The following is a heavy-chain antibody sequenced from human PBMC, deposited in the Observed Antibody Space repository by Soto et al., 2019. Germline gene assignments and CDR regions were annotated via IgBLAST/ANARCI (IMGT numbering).Heavy chain of an antibody. CDR2: IYWNDDK. CDR1: GFSLSTSGVG. D-gene: IGHD6-13*01. CDR3: ALCIAAAGTFSWFDT. J-gene: IGHJ5*02. Sequence: ESGPTLVNPTQTLTLTCTFSGFSLSTSGVGVGWIRQPPGKALEWLALIYWNDDKRYSPSLKSRLTITKDTSKNQVVLTMTNMDPVDTATYYCALCIAAAGTFSWFDTWGQGTLVTVSS. V-gene: IGHV2-5*01.